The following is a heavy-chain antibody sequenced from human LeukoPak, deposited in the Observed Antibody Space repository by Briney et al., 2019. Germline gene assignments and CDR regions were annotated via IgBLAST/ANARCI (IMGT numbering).Heavy chain of an antibody. V-gene: IGHV3-9*01. CDR1: GFTFDDYA. CDR2: IGWNSVSI. CDR3: AKDIIRTDSHAFDI. J-gene: IGHJ3*02. D-gene: IGHD1-1*01. Sequence: GGSLLLSCASSGFTFDDYAMHWVRTAPGKGLEWVSGIGWNSVSIGYAGSVKGRFTISRGNAKNSLYLQMNSLRAEDTALYYCAKDIIRTDSHAFDIWGQGTMVTVSS.